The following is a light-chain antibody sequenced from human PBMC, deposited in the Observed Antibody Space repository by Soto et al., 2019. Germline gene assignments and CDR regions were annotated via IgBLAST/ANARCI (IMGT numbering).Light chain of an antibody. J-gene: IGLJ2*01. CDR1: SSDVGSYNL. V-gene: IGLV2-23*01. CDR2: EGS. Sequence: QSALTQPASVSGSPGQSITISCTGTSSDVGSYNLVSWYQQHPGKAPKLMIHEGSKRPSGVSNRFSGSKSGNTASLTISGLQAEDEADYYCCSYAGSSTVFGGGTELTVL. CDR3: CSYAGSSTV.